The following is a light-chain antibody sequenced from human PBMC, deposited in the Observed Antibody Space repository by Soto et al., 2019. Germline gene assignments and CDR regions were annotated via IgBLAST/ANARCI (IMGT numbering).Light chain of an antibody. CDR2: YDT. V-gene: IGLV3-21*04. CDR3: QVWDSSSDHVV. J-gene: IGLJ2*01. Sequence: SYELTQPPSVSVAPGKTARITCGGNNIGSKSVHWYRQKPRQAPVLVIYYDTDRPSGIPERFSGSNSGNTATLTISRVEAEAEADSYCQVWDSSSDHVVFGGGTKLTVL. CDR1: NIGSKS.